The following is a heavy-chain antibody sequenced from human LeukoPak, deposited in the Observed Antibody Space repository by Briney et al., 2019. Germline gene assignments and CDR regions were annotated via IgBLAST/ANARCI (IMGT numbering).Heavy chain of an antibody. CDR3: AKAANYYGSGTAEFDP. V-gene: IGHV3-23*01. Sequence: GGSLRLSCAASGFTFSSYAMSWVRQAPGKGLEWVSTISGSDGSTYYADSVKGRFTISRDNSKNTLYLQMNSLRAEDTAVYYCAKAANYYGSGTAEFDPWGQGTLVTVSS. CDR2: ISGSDGST. J-gene: IGHJ5*02. D-gene: IGHD3-10*01. CDR1: GFTFSSYA.